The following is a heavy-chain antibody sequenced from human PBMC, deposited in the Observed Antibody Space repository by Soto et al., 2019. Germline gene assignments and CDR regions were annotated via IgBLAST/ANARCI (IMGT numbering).Heavy chain of an antibody. Sequence: EVQLVESGEGLVQPGGSLRLSCAASGFTFSSYWMSWVRQAPGKGLEWVANIKQDGSEKYYVDSVKGRFTISRDNAKNSLYLQMNSLRAEDTAVYYCARDLEQQLGTDYFDYWGQGTLVTVSS. J-gene: IGHJ4*02. CDR2: IKQDGSEK. V-gene: IGHV3-7*01. CDR3: ARDLEQQLGTDYFDY. CDR1: GFTFSSYW. D-gene: IGHD6-13*01.